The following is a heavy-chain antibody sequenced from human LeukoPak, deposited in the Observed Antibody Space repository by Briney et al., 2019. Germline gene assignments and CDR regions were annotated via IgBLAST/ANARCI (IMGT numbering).Heavy chain of an antibody. CDR1: GGSISSYY. V-gene: IGHV4-59*12. CDR3: ASYDSKGFGIDY. CDR2: IYYSGST. D-gene: IGHD3-22*01. Sequence: PSQTLSLTYTVSGGSISSYYWSWIRQPPGKGLEWIGYIYYSGSTNYNPSLKSRVTISVDTSKNQFSLKLSSVTAADTAVYYCASYDSKGFGIDYWGQGTLVTVSS. J-gene: IGHJ4*02.